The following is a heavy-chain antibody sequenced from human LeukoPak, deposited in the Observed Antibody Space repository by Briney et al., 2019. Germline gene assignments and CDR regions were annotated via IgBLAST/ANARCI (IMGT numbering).Heavy chain of an antibody. CDR2: IKSKTDGGTT. Sequence: GGSLRLSCAASGFTFSNAWMSWVRQAPGKGLEWVGRIKSKTDGGTTDYAAPVKGRFTISRDDSKNTLYLQMNSLKTEDTAVYYCTTYCSSTSCYVGYYGMDVWGKGTTVTVSS. V-gene: IGHV3-15*01. CDR3: TTYCSSTSCYVGYYGMDV. J-gene: IGHJ6*04. D-gene: IGHD2-2*01. CDR1: GFTFSNAW.